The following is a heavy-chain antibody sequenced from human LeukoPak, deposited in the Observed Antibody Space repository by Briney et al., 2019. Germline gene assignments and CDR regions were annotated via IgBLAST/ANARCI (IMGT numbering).Heavy chain of an antibody. CDR3: ARQPPHISMVYYYYGMDV. J-gene: IGHJ6*02. V-gene: IGHV4-39*01. D-gene: IGHD3-10*01. Sequence: SETLSLTCTVSVGSITSNSHYWVWIRQTPGKGLEWIGSISYSGSTYYNPSLKSRVTISVDTSKNQFFLKLSSVTAADTAVYFCARQPPHISMVYYYYGMDVWGQGTTVIVSS. CDR1: VGSITSNSHY. CDR2: ISYSGST.